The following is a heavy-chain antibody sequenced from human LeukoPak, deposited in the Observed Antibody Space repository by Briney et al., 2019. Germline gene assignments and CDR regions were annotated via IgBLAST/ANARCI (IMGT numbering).Heavy chain of an antibody. J-gene: IGHJ3*02. CDR3: ATEGLVLRFLEWNDAFDI. V-gene: IGHV1-24*01. Sequence: ASVKVSCKVSGYTLTELSMHWVRQAPGKGLEWMGGFDPEDGETIYAQKFQGRVTMTEDTSTDTAYMELSSLRSEDTAVYYCATEGLVLRFLEWNDAFDIWGQGTMVTVSS. CDR2: FDPEDGET. CDR1: GYTLTELS. D-gene: IGHD3-3*01.